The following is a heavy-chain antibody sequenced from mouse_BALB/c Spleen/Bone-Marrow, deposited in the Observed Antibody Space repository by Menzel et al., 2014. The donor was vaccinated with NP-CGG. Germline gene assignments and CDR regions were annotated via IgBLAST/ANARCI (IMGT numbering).Heavy chain of an antibody. D-gene: IGHD3-1*01. CDR2: IDPYYGGT. V-gene: IGHV1-39*01. J-gene: IGHJ3*01. CDR3: ARRGSSGYWFAY. CDR1: GYSFTGYN. Sequence: VQLQQSGPELEKPGAPVKISCQASGYSFTGYNINWVKQSNGKSLEWLGNIDPYYGGTSYNQKFKAKATLTVDRSSSTAYMQLKSLTSEDSAVYYCARRGSSGYWFAYWGQGTLVTVSA.